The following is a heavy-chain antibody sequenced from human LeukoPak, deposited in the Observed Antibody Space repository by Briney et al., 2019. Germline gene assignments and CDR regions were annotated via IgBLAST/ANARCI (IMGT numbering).Heavy chain of an antibody. CDR1: GDSIRSGGYH. D-gene: IGHD3-16*02. CDR3: ARNLYRTDMGIDY. J-gene: IGHJ4*02. CDR2: IYYSGNT. Sequence: PSQTLSLTCTVSGDSIRSGGYHWSWIRQHPGKGLEWIGYIYYSGNTYYNPSLKSRVTISVDTSKNQFSLKLNSVTAADTAMYYCARNLYRTDMGIDYWGQGTLVTVSS. V-gene: IGHV4-31*03.